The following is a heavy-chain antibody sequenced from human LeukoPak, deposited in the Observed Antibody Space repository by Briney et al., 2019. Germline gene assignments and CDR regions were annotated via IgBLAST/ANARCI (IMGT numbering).Heavy chain of an antibody. CDR1: GFTFSSYG. Sequence: PGGSLRLSCAASGFTFSSYGMNWVRQAPGKGLEWVSAISGSGGSTYYADSVKGRFTISRDNSKNTLYLQMNNLGAEDTALYYCAKVITAGWQKDDLDIWGRGTMVTVSS. J-gene: IGHJ3*02. D-gene: IGHD5-18*01. CDR2: ISGSGGST. CDR3: AKVITAGWQKDDLDI. V-gene: IGHV3-23*01.